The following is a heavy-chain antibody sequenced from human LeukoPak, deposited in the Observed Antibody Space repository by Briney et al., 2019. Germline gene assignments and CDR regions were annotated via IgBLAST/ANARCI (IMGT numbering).Heavy chain of an antibody. CDR2: IYYSGST. CDR3: ARSPRYAVTTEYFQH. Sequence: SSETLSLTCTVSGGSISSYYWSWIRQPPGKGLEWIGYIYYSGSTNYNPSLKSRVTISVDTSKNQFSLKLSSVTAADTAVYYCARSPRYAVTTEYFQHWGQGTLVTVSS. D-gene: IGHD4-17*01. J-gene: IGHJ1*01. V-gene: IGHV4-59*01. CDR1: GGSISSYY.